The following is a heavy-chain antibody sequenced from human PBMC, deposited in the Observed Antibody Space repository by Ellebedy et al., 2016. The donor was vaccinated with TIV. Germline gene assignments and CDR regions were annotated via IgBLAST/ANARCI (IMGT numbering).Heavy chain of an antibody. CDR3: ARRGSYGDYAVHVNSWFDS. J-gene: IGHJ5*01. D-gene: IGHD4-17*01. CDR1: GFSFRSYW. V-gene: IGHV3-7*01. CDR2: IYQDGSEQ. Sequence: GESLKISCAASGFSFRSYWMSWVRQAPGKGLEWVANIYQDGSEQYYVDSVEGRFTISRDNAKNELYLQMKSLKVEDTAIYYCARRGSYGDYAVHVNSWFDSWGQGTPVTVAP.